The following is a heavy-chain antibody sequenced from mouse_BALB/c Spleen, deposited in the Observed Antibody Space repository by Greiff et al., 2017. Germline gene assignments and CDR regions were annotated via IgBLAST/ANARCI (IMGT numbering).Heavy chain of an antibody. V-gene: IGHV1-84*02. D-gene: IGHD2-1*01. CDR2: IYPGSGNT. CDR3: ARSGYYGNYGFAY. CDR1: GYTFTDYY. J-gene: IGHJ3*01. Sequence: VQRVESGPELVKPGASVKISCKASGYTFTDYYINWVKQKPGQGLEWIGWIYPGSGNTKYNEKFKGKATLTVDTSSSTAYMQLSSLTSEDTAVYFCARSGYYGNYGFAYWGQGTLVTVSA.